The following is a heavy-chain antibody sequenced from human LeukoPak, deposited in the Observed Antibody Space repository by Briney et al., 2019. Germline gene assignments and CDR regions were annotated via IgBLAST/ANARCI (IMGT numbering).Heavy chain of an antibody. V-gene: IGHV3-7*01. D-gene: IGHD3-22*01. Sequence: GGSLRLSCAASGFTFRNYCMTWVRQVPGKGLEWVASIKQDGSEKYFLDSVEGRFTISRDNAENSLYLQMNSLRAEDTAVYYCARVYYQDSGTSYRHLDYWGQGTLVTVSS. J-gene: IGHJ4*02. CDR3: ARVYYQDSGTSYRHLDY. CDR1: GFTFRNYC. CDR2: IKQDGSEK.